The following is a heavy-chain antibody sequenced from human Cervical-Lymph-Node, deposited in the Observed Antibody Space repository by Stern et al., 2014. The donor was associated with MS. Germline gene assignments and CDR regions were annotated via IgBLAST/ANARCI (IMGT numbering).Heavy chain of an antibody. D-gene: IGHD7-27*01. CDR2: IYRSGCT. V-gene: IGHV4-61*02. CDR1: GGSISSGSYY. J-gene: IGHJ4*02. CDR3: ARDILSGDGFDY. Sequence: QLQLQESGPGLVKPSQTLSLTCTVSGGSISSGSYYWSWIRQPAGKGLEWIGRIYRSGCTTYNPSLKSRVTISVETAKKPFSPKLSFVTAADTAVYYCARDILSGDGFDYWGQGTLVTVSS.